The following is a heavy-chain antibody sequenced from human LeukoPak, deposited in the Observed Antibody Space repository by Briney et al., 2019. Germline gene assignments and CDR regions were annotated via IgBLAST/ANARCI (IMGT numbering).Heavy chain of an antibody. V-gene: IGHV3-30-3*01. D-gene: IGHD3-22*01. CDR2: ISYDGSNK. J-gene: IGHJ3*02. CDR3: AKDTVRIVVAYDAFDI. Sequence: GGSLRLSCAASGFTFSSYAMHWVRQAPGKGLEWVAVISYDGSNKYYADSVKGRFTISRDNSKNTVYLQMNSLRAEDTAVYYCAKDTVRIVVAYDAFDIWGQGTMVTVSS. CDR1: GFTFSSYA.